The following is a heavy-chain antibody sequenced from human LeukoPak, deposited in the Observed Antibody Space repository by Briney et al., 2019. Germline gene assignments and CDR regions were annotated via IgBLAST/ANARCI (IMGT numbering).Heavy chain of an antibody. V-gene: IGHV3-74*01. Sequence: GGSLRLSCAASGFTFSSYGMHWVRQAPGKGLVWVSRINSDGSSTSYADSVKGRFTISRDNSKNTLYLQMNSLRAEDTAVYYCARATARYYYFDYWGQGTLVTVSS. J-gene: IGHJ4*02. CDR1: GFTFSSYG. CDR2: INSDGSST. D-gene: IGHD4-17*01. CDR3: ARATARYYYFDY.